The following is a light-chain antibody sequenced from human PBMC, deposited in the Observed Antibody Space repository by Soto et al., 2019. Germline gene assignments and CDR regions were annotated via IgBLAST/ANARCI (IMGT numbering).Light chain of an antibody. CDR3: QQYNTYRT. J-gene: IGKJ1*01. V-gene: IGKV1-5*01. CDR2: DAS. CDR1: QSSSRW. Sequence: DIQMTQSPSTLSASVGDRVTITCRASQSSSRWLAWYQQKPGKVPKLLIYDASSLESGVPSRFSGSGSGTEFTLTISSLQPDDFATYYCQQYNTYRTFGQGTKVDIK.